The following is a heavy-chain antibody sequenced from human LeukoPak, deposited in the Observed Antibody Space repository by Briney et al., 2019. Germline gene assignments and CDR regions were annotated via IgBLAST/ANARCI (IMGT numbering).Heavy chain of an antibody. Sequence: SETLSLTRTVSGGSISSSSYYWGWIRQPPGKGLEWIGSIYYSGSTYYNPSLKSRVTISVDTSKNQFSLKLSSVTAADTAVYYCARGYYDSSGYSFQNDAFDIWGQGTMVTVSS. D-gene: IGHD3-22*01. J-gene: IGHJ3*02. CDR1: GGSISSSSYY. V-gene: IGHV4-39*01. CDR2: IYYSGST. CDR3: ARGYYDSSGYSFQNDAFDI.